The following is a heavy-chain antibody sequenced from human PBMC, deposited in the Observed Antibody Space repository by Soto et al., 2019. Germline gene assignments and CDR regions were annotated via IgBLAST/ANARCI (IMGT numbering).Heavy chain of an antibody. Sequence: ASVKVSCKASGYTFTHFYITWVRQAPGQGLEWMGAINPHDGNTNFAQKFKGRVTMTTDTSKSTVYMELSSLRSEDTAVYYCARGYHSSGFPPLVDYWGQGTLVTVSS. CDR2: INPHDGNT. V-gene: IGHV1-46*01. J-gene: IGHJ4*02. CDR1: GYTFTHFY. CDR3: ARGYHSSGFPPLVDY. D-gene: IGHD3-22*01.